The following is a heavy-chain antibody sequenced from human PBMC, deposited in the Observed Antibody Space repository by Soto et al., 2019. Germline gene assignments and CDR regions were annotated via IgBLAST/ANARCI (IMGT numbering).Heavy chain of an antibody. CDR1: GGSISSGGYY. D-gene: IGHD6-13*01. CDR3: ARATRRPLSLRYSSSGGDAFDI. Sequence: SETLSLTCTVSGGSISSGGYYWSWIRQHPGKGLEWIGYIYYSGSTYYNPSLKSRVTISVDTSKNQFSLKLSSVTAADTAVYYCARATRRPLSLRYSSSGGDAFDIWGQGTMVTVSS. CDR2: IYYSGST. V-gene: IGHV4-31*03. J-gene: IGHJ3*02.